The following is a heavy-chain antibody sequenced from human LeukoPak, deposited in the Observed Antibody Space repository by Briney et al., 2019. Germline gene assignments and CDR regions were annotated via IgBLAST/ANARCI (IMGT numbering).Heavy chain of an antibody. CDR2: IYTSGST. CDR1: GGSISSYY. V-gene: IGHV4-4*07. Sequence: KPSETLSLTCTVSGGSISSYYWSWIRQPAGKGLEWIGRIYTSGSTNYNPSLKSRVTMSVDTSKNQFSLKLSSVTAADTAVYYCARGGYCSGGSCYSDSDYWGQGTLVTVSS. J-gene: IGHJ4*02. D-gene: IGHD2-15*01. CDR3: ARGGYCSGGSCYSDSDY.